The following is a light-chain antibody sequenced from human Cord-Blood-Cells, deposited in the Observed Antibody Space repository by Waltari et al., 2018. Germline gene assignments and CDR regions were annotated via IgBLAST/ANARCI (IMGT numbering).Light chain of an antibody. CDR3: SSYTSSYHV. Sequence: QSPLTQPASVSRSPGQAITISCTASTSHLGGSNYVSWYQQHPGKAPKLMIYDVSKRPSGVSNRFSGSKSGNTASLTISGLQAEDEADYYCSSYTSSYHVFGTGTKVTVL. V-gene: IGLV2-14*01. CDR1: TSHLGGSNY. CDR2: DVS. J-gene: IGLJ1*01.